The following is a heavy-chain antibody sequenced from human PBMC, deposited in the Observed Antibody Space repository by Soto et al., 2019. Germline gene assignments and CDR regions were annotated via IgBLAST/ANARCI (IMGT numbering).Heavy chain of an antibody. CDR1: CGSISSGGYY. V-gene: IGHV4-31*03. CDR2: IYYSGST. CDR3: ARGSFHQGVGWFDP. D-gene: IGHD1-26*01. Sequence: SETLSLTCTVSCGSISSGGYYWSWIRQHPGKGLEWIGYIYYSGSTYYNPSLKSRVTISVDTSKNQFSLKLSSVTAADTAVYYCARGSFHQGVGWFDPWGQGTLVTVSS. J-gene: IGHJ5*02.